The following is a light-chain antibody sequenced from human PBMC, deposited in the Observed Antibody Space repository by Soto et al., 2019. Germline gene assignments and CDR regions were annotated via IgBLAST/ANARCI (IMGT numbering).Light chain of an antibody. CDR2: AAS. J-gene: IGKJ1*01. CDR3: PKYNGAPWT. V-gene: IGKV1-27*01. Sequence: DIQRTQAPSSLSASVGDRDTITFRASQVISKYLAWDQQKPGKVPKLLIYAASTLQSGVPSRFSGSGSGTDFTLTISSLQPEDVATYYCPKYNGAPWTCGQGTKVEIE. CDR1: QVISKY.